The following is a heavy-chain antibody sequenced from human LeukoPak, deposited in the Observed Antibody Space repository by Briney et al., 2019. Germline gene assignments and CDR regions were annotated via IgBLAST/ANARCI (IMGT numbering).Heavy chain of an antibody. J-gene: IGHJ4*02. V-gene: IGHV3-7*01. CDR1: EFTFSSYW. CDR3: ARVGGYNYDYFDY. D-gene: IGHD5-24*01. Sequence: GGSLRLSCAASEFTFSSYWMSWVRQAPGRGLEWVANIKQDGSEKYYVDSVKGRFTISRDNAKNSLYLQMNSLRAEDTAVYYCARVGGYNYDYFDYWGQGTLVTVSS. CDR2: IKQDGSEK.